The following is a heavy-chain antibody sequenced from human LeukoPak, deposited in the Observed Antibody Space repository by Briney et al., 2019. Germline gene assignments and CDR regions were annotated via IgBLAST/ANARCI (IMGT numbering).Heavy chain of an antibody. D-gene: IGHD6-19*01. Sequence: GGSLRLSCAASGFTFSSYSMNWVRQAPGKGLEWVSYISSSSSTIYYADSMKGRFTISRDNAKNSLYLQMNSLRAEDTAVYYCAREGPTGYSSGWYLNWFDPWGQGTLVTVSS. V-gene: IGHV3-48*01. CDR3: AREGPTGYSSGWYLNWFDP. CDR2: ISSSSSTI. J-gene: IGHJ5*02. CDR1: GFTFSSYS.